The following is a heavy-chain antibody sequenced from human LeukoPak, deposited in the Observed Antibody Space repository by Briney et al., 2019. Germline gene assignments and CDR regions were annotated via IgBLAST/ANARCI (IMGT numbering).Heavy chain of an antibody. Sequence: GGSLRLSCAASRFTFSSYAMHWVRQAPGKGLGWVAVISYDGGHKYYADSVRGRFTISRDNSKYTLYLQMNSLRAEDTALYYCARDAYSGGWSYFDYWGQGTLVTVSS. CDR3: ARDAYSGGWSYFDY. J-gene: IGHJ4*02. CDR1: RFTFSSYA. V-gene: IGHV3-30*04. D-gene: IGHD6-19*01. CDR2: ISYDGGHK.